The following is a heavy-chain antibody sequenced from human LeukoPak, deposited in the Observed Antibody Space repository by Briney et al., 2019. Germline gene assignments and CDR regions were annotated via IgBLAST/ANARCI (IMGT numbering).Heavy chain of an antibody. CDR3: ARDLPVTPDAFDI. J-gene: IGHJ3*02. D-gene: IGHD4-23*01. V-gene: IGHV3-53*01. CDR2: IYSGGST. Sequence: GGSLRLSCAASGFTFSSYSMSWVRQAPGKGLEWVSVIYSGGSTYYADSVKGRFTISRDNSKNTLYLQMNSLRAEDTAVYYCARDLPVTPDAFDIWGQGTMVTVSS. CDR1: GFTFSSYS.